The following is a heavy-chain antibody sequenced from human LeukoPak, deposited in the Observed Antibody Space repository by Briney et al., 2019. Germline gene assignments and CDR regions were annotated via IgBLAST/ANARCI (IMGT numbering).Heavy chain of an antibody. J-gene: IGHJ4*02. CDR1: GFTFSSYS. V-gene: IGHV3-21*01. D-gene: IGHD6-13*01. Sequence: GGSLRLSCAASGFTFSSYSMNWVRQAPGKGLEWVSSISSSSSYIYYADSVKGRFTISRDNAKNSLYLQMNSLRAEDTAVYYCARAAGVAAAGMRIDYWGQGTLVTVSS. CDR2: ISSSSSYI. CDR3: ARAAGVAAAGMRIDY.